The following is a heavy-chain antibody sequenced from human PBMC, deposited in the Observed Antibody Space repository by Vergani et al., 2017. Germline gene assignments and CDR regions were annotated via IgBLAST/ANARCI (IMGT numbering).Heavy chain of an antibody. D-gene: IGHD1-26*01. CDR2: INSDGSST. Sequence: EVQLVESGGGLVQPGGSLRLSCAASGFTFSSYWMHWVRQAPGKGLVWVSRINSDGSSTSYADSVKGRFTISRDNAKNTLYLQMNSLRAEDTAVYYAVYSSGDAFDIWGQGTMVTVSS. CDR3: VYSSGDAFDI. CDR1: GFTFSSYW. J-gene: IGHJ3*02. V-gene: IGHV3-74*01.